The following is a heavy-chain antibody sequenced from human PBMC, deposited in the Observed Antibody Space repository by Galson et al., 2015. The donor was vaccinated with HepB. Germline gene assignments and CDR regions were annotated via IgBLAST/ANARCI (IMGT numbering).Heavy chain of an antibody. CDR2: ISGRGTYT. CDR3: APGVLGKPFLY. J-gene: IGHJ1*01. Sequence: SLRLSCAASGLTFSDYYMTWIRQAPGKGLEWVSYISGRGTYTNYADSVKGRFTISRDNPKNSLYLQMNRLRAEDTAVYYCAPGVLGKPFLYWGQGTLVTVSS. CDR1: GLTFSDYY. D-gene: IGHD3-10*01. V-gene: IGHV3-11*06.